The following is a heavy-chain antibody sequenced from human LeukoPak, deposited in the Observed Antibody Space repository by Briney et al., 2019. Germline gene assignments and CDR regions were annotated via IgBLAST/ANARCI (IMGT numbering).Heavy chain of an antibody. CDR3: ARISLDAFDI. Sequence: ETLSLTCAVYGGSFSGYYWSWVRQAPGRGLEWVANIKQDGSEKYYVDSVKGRFTISRDNAKNSLYLQMNSLRAEDTAVYYCARISLDAFDIWGQGTMVTVSS. J-gene: IGHJ3*02. V-gene: IGHV3-7*01. CDR2: IKQDGSEK. D-gene: IGHD2-15*01. CDR1: GGSFSGYY.